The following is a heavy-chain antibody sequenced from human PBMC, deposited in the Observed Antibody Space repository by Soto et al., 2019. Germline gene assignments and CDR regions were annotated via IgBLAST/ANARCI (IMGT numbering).Heavy chain of an antibody. V-gene: IGHV3-9*01. D-gene: IGHD3-22*01. CDR1: GFTFNEYA. CDR2: ISWNSGSI. J-gene: IGHJ5*02. CDR3: AKDSLANYYDSSGYLFA. Sequence: GGSLRLSCAASGFTFNEYAMHWGRQAPGRGLEWVSGISWNSGSIGYADSVKGRFTISRDNAKNSLYLQMNSLRAEDTALYYCAKDSLANYYDSSGYLFAWGQGTLVTVSS.